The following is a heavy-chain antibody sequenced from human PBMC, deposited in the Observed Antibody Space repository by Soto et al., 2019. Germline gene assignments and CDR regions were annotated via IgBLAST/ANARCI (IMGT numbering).Heavy chain of an antibody. CDR1: GFTVDDYA. Sequence: PGWSLRLSCASSGFTVDDYAMHWVRQAPGKGLEWVSGISWNSETIDYADSVKGRFTISRDNAKSSLFLQMNSLRPDDTALYYCAKDMKWGGMTTIHYFDSWGQGTLVTVS. CDR3: AKDMKWGGMTTIHYFDS. J-gene: IGHJ4*02. CDR2: ISWNSETI. V-gene: IGHV3-9*01. D-gene: IGHD4-17*01.